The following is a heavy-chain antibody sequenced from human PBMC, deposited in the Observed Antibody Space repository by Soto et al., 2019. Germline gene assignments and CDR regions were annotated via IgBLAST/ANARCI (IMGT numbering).Heavy chain of an antibody. V-gene: IGHV1-69*02. J-gene: IGHJ6*03. D-gene: IGHD2-21*01. CDR2: IIPIQGKA. CDR3: AKILLFVDHGYMDV. Sequence: QVQLVQSGAELKKPGSSVKVSCEASGGSFTSYSFTWVRQAPGQGLEWMGRIIPIQGKANYALKFQDRVTITADRSTRTVYMELTSLRPEDTAVYFCAKILLFVDHGYMDVWGKGTTVTVSS. CDR1: GGSFTSYS.